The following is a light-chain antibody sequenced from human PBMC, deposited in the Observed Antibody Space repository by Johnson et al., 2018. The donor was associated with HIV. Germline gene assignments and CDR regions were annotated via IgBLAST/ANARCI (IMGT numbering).Light chain of an antibody. V-gene: IGLV1-51*01. CDR3: GTWDTSLGAQYV. Sequence: QPVLTQPPSMSAAPGQKVTISCSGSSSNIGNNYVSWYQQLPGTAPKLLIYDNNKRPSGIPDRFSGSKSGTSATLGITGLQTGDEADYYCGTWDTSLGAQYVFGSGTQVTAL. J-gene: IGLJ1*01. CDR2: DNN. CDR1: SSNIGNNY.